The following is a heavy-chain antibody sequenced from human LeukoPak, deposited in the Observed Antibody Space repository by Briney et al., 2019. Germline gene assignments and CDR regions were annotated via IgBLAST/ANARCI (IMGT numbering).Heavy chain of an antibody. CDR2: INQDGSYI. CDR1: GFTFSSFW. J-gene: IGHJ6*02. V-gene: IGHV3-7*03. Sequence: GGSLRLSCATSGFTFSSFWMNWVRQAPGKGLEWVATINQDGSYIYYVDSVEGRFTISRDNTKNSLYLQMNSLRAEDTALYHCARNNGMDVWGQGTTVIVSS. CDR3: ARNNGMDV.